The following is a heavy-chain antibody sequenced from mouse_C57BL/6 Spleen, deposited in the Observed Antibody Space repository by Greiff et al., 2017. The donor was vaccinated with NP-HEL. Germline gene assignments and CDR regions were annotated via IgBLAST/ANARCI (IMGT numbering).Heavy chain of an antibody. CDR2: IHPNSGST. V-gene: IGHV1-64*01. CDR3: ARITTVVATDYIDY. D-gene: IGHD1-1*01. Sequence: VQLQQPGAELVKPGASVKLSCKASGYTFTSYWMHWVKQRPGQGLEWIGMIHPNSGSTNYNEQFKSKATLTVDKSSSTAYMQLSSLTSEDSAVYYWARITTVVATDYIDYWGQGTTLTVSS. CDR1: GYTFTSYW. J-gene: IGHJ2*01.